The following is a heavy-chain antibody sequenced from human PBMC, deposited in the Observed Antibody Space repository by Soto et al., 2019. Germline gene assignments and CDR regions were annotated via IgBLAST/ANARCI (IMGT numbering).Heavy chain of an antibody. J-gene: IGHJ4*02. V-gene: IGHV5-10-1*01. CDR1: GYSFTSYW. D-gene: IGHD3-22*01. CDR2: IDPSDSYT. CDR3: ARQIYDSDTGPNFQYYFDS. Sequence: GESLKISCKGSGYSFTSYWISWVRQMPGKGLEWMGRIDPSDSYTNYSPSFQGHVTISADKSISTAYLQWSSLKASDTAMYYCARQIYDSDTGPNFQYYFDSWGQGTPVTVSS.